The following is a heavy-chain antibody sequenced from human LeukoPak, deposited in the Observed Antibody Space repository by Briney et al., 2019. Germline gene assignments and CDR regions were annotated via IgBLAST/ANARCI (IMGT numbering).Heavy chain of an antibody. J-gene: IGHJ5*02. CDR1: GGSISSCGYY. CDR3: GGGGIDHNWFDP. CDR2: IYYSAST. D-gene: IGHD6-13*01. V-gene: IGHV4-31*03. Sequence: SQTLTLTCTVSGGSISSCGYYWIWIPQHPGQDLEGIRYIYYSASTYYNPSLKSRVNISVETSKNKFSLKLRSVTDADTAVDYCGGGGIDHNWFDPWGRGTLVTVSS.